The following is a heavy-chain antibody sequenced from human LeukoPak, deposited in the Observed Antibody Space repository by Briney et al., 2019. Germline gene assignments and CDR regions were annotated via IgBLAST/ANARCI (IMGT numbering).Heavy chain of an antibody. CDR3: AKGRGVVVVYFDY. D-gene: IGHD2-15*01. Sequence: GRSLRLSCAASGFTFDDYAMHWVRQAPGKGLEWVSGISWNSGSIGCADSVKGRFTISRDNAKNSLYLQMNSLRAEDTALYYCAKGRGVVVVYFDYWGQGTLVTVSS. CDR2: ISWNSGSI. V-gene: IGHV3-9*01. J-gene: IGHJ4*02. CDR1: GFTFDDYA.